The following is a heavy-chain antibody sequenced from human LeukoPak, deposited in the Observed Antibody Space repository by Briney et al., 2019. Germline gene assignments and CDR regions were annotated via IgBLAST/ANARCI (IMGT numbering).Heavy chain of an antibody. V-gene: IGHV3-30*04. CDR2: VSYDEKNK. J-gene: IGHJ4*02. CDR3: ARGWRYSSPYYFDF. Sequence: GTSLRLSCEVSGFTISNFAMHWVRQAPGKGLEWVAVVSYDEKNKFYADSVKGRFTVSRDNSKNTVYLQMSNLRTEDTAVYYCARGWRYSSPYYFDFWGQGTLVTVSS. CDR1: GFTISNFA. D-gene: IGHD6-13*01.